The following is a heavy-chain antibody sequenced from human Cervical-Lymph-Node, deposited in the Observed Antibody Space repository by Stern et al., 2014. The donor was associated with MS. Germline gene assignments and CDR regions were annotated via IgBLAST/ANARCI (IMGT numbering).Heavy chain of an antibody. CDR1: GFTFSSYG. Sequence: VQLVQSGGGVVQPGRSLRLSCAASGFTFSSYGMHWVRQAPGKGLEWVAVISYDGSNKYYADSVKGRFTISRDNSKNTLYLQMNSLRAEDTAVYYCAKDHSGSYYLGYYFDYWGHGTLVTVSS. CDR2: ISYDGSNK. CDR3: AKDHSGSYYLGYYFDY. D-gene: IGHD1-26*01. V-gene: IGHV3-30*18. J-gene: IGHJ4*01.